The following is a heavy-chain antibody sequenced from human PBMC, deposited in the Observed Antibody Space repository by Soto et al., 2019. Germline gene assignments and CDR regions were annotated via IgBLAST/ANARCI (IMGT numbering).Heavy chain of an antibody. Sequence: GLEWIGEINHSGSTNYNPSLKSRVTISVDTSKNQFSLKLSSVTAADTAVYYCARGYGRNLAYWGQGTLVTVSS. CDR3: ARGYGRNLAY. J-gene: IGHJ4*02. D-gene: IGHD3-10*01. V-gene: IGHV4-34*01. CDR2: INHSGST.